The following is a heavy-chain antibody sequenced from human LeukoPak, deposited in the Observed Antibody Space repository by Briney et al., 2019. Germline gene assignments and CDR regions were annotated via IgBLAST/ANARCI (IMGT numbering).Heavy chain of an antibody. J-gene: IGHJ4*02. Sequence: ASVKVSCTASGYTFTSHDINWVRQATGQGLEWMGWMNPNSGNTGYAQKFQGRVTITRNTSISTAYMELSSLRSEDTAVYYCARGKGPYFDYWGQGTLVTVSS. CDR1: GYTFTSHD. V-gene: IGHV1-8*03. CDR2: MNPNSGNT. CDR3: ARGKGPYFDY.